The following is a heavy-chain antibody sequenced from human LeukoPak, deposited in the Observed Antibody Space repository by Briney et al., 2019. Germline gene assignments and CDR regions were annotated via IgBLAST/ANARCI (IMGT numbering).Heavy chain of an antibody. J-gene: IGHJ6*03. D-gene: IGHD6-6*01. CDR1: GFTFSSYG. CDR2: IRYDGSNK. CDR3: ARHTENSSLNGYYYYYMDV. Sequence: GGSLRLSCAASGFTFSSYGMHWVRQAPGKGLEWVAFIRYDGSNKYYADSVKGRFTISRDNSKNTLYLQMNSLRAEDTAVYYCARHTENSSLNGYYYYYMDVWGKGTTVTVSS. V-gene: IGHV3-30*02.